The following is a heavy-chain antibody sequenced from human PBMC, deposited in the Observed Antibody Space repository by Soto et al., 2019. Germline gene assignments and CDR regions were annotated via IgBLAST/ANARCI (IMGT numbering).Heavy chain of an antibody. J-gene: IGHJ6*02. V-gene: IGHV3-33*01. Sequence: GGSLRLSCAASGFTFSSYGMHWVRQAPGKGLEWVAVIWYDGSNKYYADSVKGRFTISRDNSKNTLYLQMNSLRAEDTAVYYCARCPKVPDYYYYGMDVWGQGTTVTVSS. CDR2: IWYDGSNK. CDR1: GFTFSSYG. CDR3: ARCPKVPDYYYYGMDV.